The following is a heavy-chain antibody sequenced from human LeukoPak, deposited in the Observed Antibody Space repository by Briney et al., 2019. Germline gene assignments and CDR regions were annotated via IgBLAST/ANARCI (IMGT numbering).Heavy chain of an antibody. V-gene: IGHV3-23*01. J-gene: IGHJ4*02. CDR2: ISDSGNT. CDR1: GFTLSSYA. D-gene: IGHD3-10*01. Sequence: GGSLRLSCAASGFTLSSYAMSWVRQAPGKGLEWVSAISDSGNTYHADSVKGRFTISRDSSKNTLFLQMNSLRAEDTAVYYCARGGLRAYYYGSGSYFDYWGQGTLVTVSS. CDR3: ARGGLRAYYYGSGSYFDY.